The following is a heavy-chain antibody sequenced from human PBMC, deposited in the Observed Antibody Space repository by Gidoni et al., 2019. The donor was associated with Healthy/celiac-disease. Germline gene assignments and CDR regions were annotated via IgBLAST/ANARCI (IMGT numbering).Heavy chain of an antibody. CDR2: ISWNSGSI. J-gene: IGHJ6*02. D-gene: IGHD5-12*01. Sequence: EVQLVESGGGLVQPGRSLRLSCAASGFTFDDYAMHWVRQAPGKGLEWVSGISWNSGSIGYADSVKGRFTISRDNAKNSLYLQMNSLRAEDTALYYCAKDMNGGYVRVSGMDVWGQGTTVTVSS. CDR3: AKDMNGGYVRVSGMDV. V-gene: IGHV3-9*01. CDR1: GFTFDDYA.